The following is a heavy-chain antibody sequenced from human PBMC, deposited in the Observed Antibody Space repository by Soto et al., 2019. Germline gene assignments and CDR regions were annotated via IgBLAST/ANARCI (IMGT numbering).Heavy chain of an antibody. V-gene: IGHV3-53*01. CDR3: AGRLTTAASLDY. Sequence: PGGSLRFSCAASGFTVSDNHMTWVRQAAGKGLELVSFVHGGGSTSYADSVKGRFTISRDNSKNTLYLQMDSLRAEDTAIYYCAGRLTTAASLDYWGRGTLVTVSS. CDR1: GFTVSDNH. D-gene: IGHD3-16*01. J-gene: IGHJ4*02. CDR2: VHGGGST.